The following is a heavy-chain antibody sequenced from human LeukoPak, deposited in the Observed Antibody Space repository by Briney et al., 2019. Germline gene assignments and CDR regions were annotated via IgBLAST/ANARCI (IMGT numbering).Heavy chain of an antibody. V-gene: IGHV4-34*01. Sequence: SETLSLTCAVYGGSFSAYYWSWIRQSPGKGLEWIGEIHHSGSTKYNPSLKSRATISVDTSKNQFSLKLSSVTAADTAVYYCARPDQRGYSYDYSAFDIWGQGTMVTVSS. J-gene: IGHJ3*02. CDR3: ARPDQRGYSYDYSAFDI. D-gene: IGHD5-18*01. CDR2: IHHSGST. CDR1: GGSFSAYY.